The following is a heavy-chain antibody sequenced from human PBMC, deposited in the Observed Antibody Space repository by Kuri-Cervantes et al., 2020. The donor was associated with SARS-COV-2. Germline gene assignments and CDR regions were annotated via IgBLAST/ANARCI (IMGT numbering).Heavy chain of an antibody. D-gene: IGHD3-9*01. CDR2: IDPSDSYT. CDR3: ARLGGDILTGYWKYYYYGMDV. V-gene: IGHV5-10-1*01. CDR1: GYSFTSYW. J-gene: IGHJ6*02. Sequence: GESLKISCKGSGYSFTSYWISWVRQMPGKGLEWMGRIDPSDSYTNYSPSFQGHVTISADKSISTAYLQWSSLKASDTAMYYCARLGGDILTGYWKYYYYGMDVWGQGTTVTVSS.